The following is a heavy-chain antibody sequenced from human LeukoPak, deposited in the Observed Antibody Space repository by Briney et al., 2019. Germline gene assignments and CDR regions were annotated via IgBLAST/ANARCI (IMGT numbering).Heavy chain of an antibody. D-gene: IGHD5-24*01. J-gene: IGHJ5*02. CDR3: ARDHRVMATITNWFDP. Sequence: ASVKVSCKAPGYTFTSYYMHWVRQAPGQGLEWMGIINPSGGSTSYAQKFQGRVTMTRDTSTSTVYMELSSLRSEDTAVYYCARDHRVMATITNWFDPWGQGTLVTVSS. CDR1: GYTFTSYY. CDR2: INPSGGST. V-gene: IGHV1-46*01.